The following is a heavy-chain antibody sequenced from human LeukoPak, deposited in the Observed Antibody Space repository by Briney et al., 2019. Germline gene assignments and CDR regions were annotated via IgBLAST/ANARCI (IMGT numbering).Heavy chain of an antibody. Sequence: PSQTLSLTCTVSGGSISSGDYYWNWIRQPPGKGLEWIEYIYYSGSSYYSPSLRSRVAMSVDTSTNQFSLKLSSVAAADTAVYYCARGVYDDLYYFDYWGQGTLVTVSS. CDR2: IYYSGSS. CDR1: GGSISSGDYY. D-gene: IGHD3-3*01. V-gene: IGHV4-30-4*01. CDR3: ARGVYDDLYYFDY. J-gene: IGHJ4*02.